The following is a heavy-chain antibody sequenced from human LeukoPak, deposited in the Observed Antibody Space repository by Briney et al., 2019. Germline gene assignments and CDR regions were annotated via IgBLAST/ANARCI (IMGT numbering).Heavy chain of an antibody. V-gene: IGHV4-59*08. D-gene: IGHD6-13*01. J-gene: IGHJ6*02. CDR1: GGSISSYY. CDR2: IYYSGST. Sequence: SETLSLTCTVSGGSISSYYWSWIRQPPGKGREWIGYIYYSGSTNYNPSLKSRVTISVDTSKTKFSLELRSVTAADPAVYYCASYSYYRSRYGMDVWGQGTTVTVSS. CDR3: ASYSYYRSRYGMDV.